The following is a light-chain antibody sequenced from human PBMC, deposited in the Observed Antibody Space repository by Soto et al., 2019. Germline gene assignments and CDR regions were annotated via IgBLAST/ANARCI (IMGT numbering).Light chain of an antibody. CDR3: QQYRSYWT. Sequence: DIQMTQSPSTLSASVGDRATITCRASQSIDSWLAWYQQKPGKAPTLLIYKASTLEVGVPSRFSGSGSGTEFTLTISSLQPDDFATYYCQQYRSYWTFGLGTKVEIK. CDR1: QSIDSW. V-gene: IGKV1-5*03. J-gene: IGKJ1*01. CDR2: KAS.